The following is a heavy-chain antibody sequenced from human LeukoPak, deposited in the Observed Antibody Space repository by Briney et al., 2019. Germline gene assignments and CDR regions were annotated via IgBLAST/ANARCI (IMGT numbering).Heavy chain of an antibody. CDR1: GYTFTSYY. D-gene: IGHD3-3*01. Sequence: ASVKVSCKASGYTFTSYYIHWVRQAPGQGLEWMGIINPSDGSTSYAQKFQGRVTMTEDTSTDTAYMELSSLRSEDTAVYYCATFGVVIPLLWAFDIWGQGTMVTVSS. CDR2: INPSDGST. J-gene: IGHJ3*02. V-gene: IGHV1-46*01. CDR3: ATFGVVIPLLWAFDI.